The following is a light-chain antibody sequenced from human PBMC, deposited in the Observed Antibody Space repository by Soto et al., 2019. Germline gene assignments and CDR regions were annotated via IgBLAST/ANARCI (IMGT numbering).Light chain of an antibody. V-gene: IGKV3-20*01. Sequence: EIILTQSPDTLSLSPGERATLSCRASQTVSSNYLAWCQQRPGQAPRLLIYCASTRAAGIPDRFSGSGAGTDFTLTITRLEPEDSAVYFCQQYTGPPTTFGQGTRLEIK. CDR1: QTVSSNY. CDR3: QQYTGPPTT. J-gene: IGKJ5*01. CDR2: CAS.